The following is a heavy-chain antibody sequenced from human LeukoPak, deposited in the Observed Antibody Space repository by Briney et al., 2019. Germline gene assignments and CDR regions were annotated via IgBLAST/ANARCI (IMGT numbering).Heavy chain of an antibody. CDR2: IYYSGST. Sequence: PSETLSLTCTVSGGSISSYYWSWVRQPPGKGLEWMGYIYYSGSTKYNPSLKSRVTISVDTSKNQFSLKLSSVTAADTAVYYCATDSSGYPYYYYGMDVWGQGTTVTVSS. D-gene: IGHD3-22*01. V-gene: IGHV4-59*01. CDR1: GGSISSYY. CDR3: ATDSSGYPYYYYGMDV. J-gene: IGHJ6*02.